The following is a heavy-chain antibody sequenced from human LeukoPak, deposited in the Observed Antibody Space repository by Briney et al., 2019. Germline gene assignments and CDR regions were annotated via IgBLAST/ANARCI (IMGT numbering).Heavy chain of an antibody. CDR2: FDPEDGET. Sequence: ASVKVSCKVSGYTLTELSIHWVRQAPGKGLEWMGGFDPEDGETIYAQRFQGRVTMTEDTSTDTAYMELSSLRSEDAAVYYCATVSYYYDSSGYQGYFQHWGQGTLVTVS. V-gene: IGHV1-24*01. CDR1: GYTLTELS. D-gene: IGHD3-22*01. J-gene: IGHJ1*01. CDR3: ATVSYYYDSSGYQGYFQH.